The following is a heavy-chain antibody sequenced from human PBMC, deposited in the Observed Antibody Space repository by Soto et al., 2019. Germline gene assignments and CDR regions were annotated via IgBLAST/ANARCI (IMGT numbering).Heavy chain of an antibody. CDR1: GGSFKSGSYS. CDR2: VYHTGRT. Sequence: PSETLSLTCTVSGGSFKSGSYSWSWIRQPPGKGLEWIGYVYHTGRTSYNPSLRSRVSMSIDTSKDQFSLKLKSVTAADTALYFCARQRTSVVTQAYFDVWGPGSLVTVSS. D-gene: IGHD2-21*02. J-gene: IGHJ4*02. CDR3: ARQRTSVVTQAYFDV. V-gene: IGHV4-61*01.